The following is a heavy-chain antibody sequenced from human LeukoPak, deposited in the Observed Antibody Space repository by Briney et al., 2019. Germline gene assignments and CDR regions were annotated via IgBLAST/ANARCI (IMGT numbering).Heavy chain of an antibody. Sequence: ASVKVSCKTSGYTFSDYYLHWGRQAPGQGLEWMVWINPSSGGTKYVQKFQGRVTMTRDTSISTGYMELSRLRSDDTAVYYCARPIRGSYVEDAFDMWGQGTMVTVSA. CDR2: INPSSGGT. CDR1: GYTFSDYY. V-gene: IGHV1-2*02. D-gene: IGHD1-26*01. J-gene: IGHJ3*02. CDR3: ARPIRGSYVEDAFDM.